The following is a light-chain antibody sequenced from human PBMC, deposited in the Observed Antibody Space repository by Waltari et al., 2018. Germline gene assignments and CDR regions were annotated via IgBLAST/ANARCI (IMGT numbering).Light chain of an antibody. CDR1: QSVRRT. CDR2: GAS. J-gene: IGKJ1*01. Sequence: EIVLQQSPGTLYLSPGERATLSCSASQSVRRTLAWYQQEPGQDLRLLIYGASTRATGIPERFSGGGSGTDFSLTISRLEPEDFAVYYCQHYVRLPATFGQGTKVEIK. V-gene: IGKV3-20*01. CDR3: QHYVRLPAT.